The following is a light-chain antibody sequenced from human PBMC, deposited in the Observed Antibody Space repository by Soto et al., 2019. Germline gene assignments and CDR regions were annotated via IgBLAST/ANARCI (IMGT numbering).Light chain of an antibody. Sequence: DIQMTQSPSSLSASVGDRVTITCRAGQNINNFLNWYRQKPGEAPKLLIYASSTLHSGVSSRFSGSGSGTDFTLTISSLQPEEFATYYCQQSYSTPYTFGQGTKLEIK. CDR1: QNINNF. CDR2: ASS. CDR3: QQSYSTPYT. J-gene: IGKJ2*01. V-gene: IGKV1-39*01.